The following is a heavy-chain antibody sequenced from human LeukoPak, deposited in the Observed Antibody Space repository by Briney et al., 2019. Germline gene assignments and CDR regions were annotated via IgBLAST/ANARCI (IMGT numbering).Heavy chain of an antibody. CDR3: ARDMGYCSGGSCYGRRYFDY. CDR1: GFTFSFHA. Sequence: GGSLRLSCAASGFTFSFHALSWVRQAPGKGLEWVSAITGSGDNTYYAGSVKGRFTVSRDNAKNSLYLQMNSLRAEDTAVYYCARDMGYCSGGSCYGRRYFDYWGQGTLVTVSS. D-gene: IGHD2-15*01. J-gene: IGHJ4*02. V-gene: IGHV3-23*01. CDR2: ITGSGDNT.